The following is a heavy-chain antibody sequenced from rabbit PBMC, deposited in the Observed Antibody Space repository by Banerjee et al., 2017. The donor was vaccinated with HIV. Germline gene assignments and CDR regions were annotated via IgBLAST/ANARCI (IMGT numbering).Heavy chain of an antibody. CDR1: GFSFSSSYY. Sequence: QEQLVESGGGLVQPEGSLTLTCTASGFSFSSSYYMCWVRQAPGKGLEWIACIYLGSSGSTYYASWAKGRFTISKTSSTTVTLQMTSLTAADTATYFCARDLAGVTGWNFGLWGPGTLVTVS. CDR3: ARDLAGVTGWNFGL. J-gene: IGHJ6*01. CDR2: IYLGSSGST. V-gene: IGHV1S45*01. D-gene: IGHD4-1*01.